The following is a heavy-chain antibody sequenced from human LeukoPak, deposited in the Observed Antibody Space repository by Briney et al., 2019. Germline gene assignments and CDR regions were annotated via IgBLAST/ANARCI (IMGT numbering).Heavy chain of an antibody. D-gene: IGHD1-26*01. V-gene: IGHV3-21*04. CDR2: ISSSTTYI. CDR3: AVVVLGASTTFDY. J-gene: IGHJ4*02. CDR1: GFTFSSYN. Sequence: GGSLRLSCAASGFTFSSYNMNWVRQAPGKGLEWVSSISSSTTYIYYADSVKGRFTISRDNAKNSLYLQMNSLRSEDTAVYYCAVVVLGASTTFDYWGQGTLVTVSS.